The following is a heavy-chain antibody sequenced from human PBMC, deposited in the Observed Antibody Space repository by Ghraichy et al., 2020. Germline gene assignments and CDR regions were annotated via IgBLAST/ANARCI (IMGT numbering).Heavy chain of an antibody. CDR1: GFSFSAYS. D-gene: IGHD6-6*01. Sequence: GGSLRRSCAASGFSFSAYSMNWVRQAPGKGLEWVASISSASDSIYYADSMKGRFTISRDNAKNSLFLQMDSLRAEDTAVYYCAKSISPTRHFDNWGQGNLLTVSS. V-gene: IGHV3-21*01. CDR3: AKSISPTRHFDN. CDR2: ISSASDSI. J-gene: IGHJ4*02.